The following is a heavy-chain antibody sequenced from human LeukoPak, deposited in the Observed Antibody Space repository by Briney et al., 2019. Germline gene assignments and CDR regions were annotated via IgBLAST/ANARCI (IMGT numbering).Heavy chain of an antibody. Sequence: GRSLRLSCAASGFTFSSYAMHWVRQAPGKGLEWVAVISYDGSNKYYADSVKGRFTISRDNSKNTLYLQMNSLGAEDTAVYYFARHLGGYDMSYFDYWGQGTLVTVSS. J-gene: IGHJ4*02. CDR3: ARHLGGYDMSYFDY. CDR2: ISYDGSNK. CDR1: GFTFSSYA. V-gene: IGHV3-30-3*01. D-gene: IGHD5-12*01.